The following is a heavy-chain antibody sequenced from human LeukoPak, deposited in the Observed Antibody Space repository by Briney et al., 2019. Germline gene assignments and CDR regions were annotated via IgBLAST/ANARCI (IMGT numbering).Heavy chain of an antibody. CDR2: IYYSGST. J-gene: IGHJ4*02. V-gene: IGHV4-30-4*01. Sequence: SETLSLTCTVSGGSISSGDYYWSCIRQPPGKGLEWIGYIYYSGSTYYNPSLKSRVTISVDTSKNQFSLKLSSVTAADTAVYYCARGGKSGGYSYGCDYWGQGTLVTVSS. CDR3: ARGGKSGGYSYGCDY. D-gene: IGHD5-18*01. CDR1: GGSISSGDYY.